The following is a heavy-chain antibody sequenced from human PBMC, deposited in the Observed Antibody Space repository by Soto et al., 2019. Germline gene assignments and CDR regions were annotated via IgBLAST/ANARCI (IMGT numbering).Heavy chain of an antibody. D-gene: IGHD6-13*01. J-gene: IGHJ4*02. Sequence: GGSLRLSCAASGFPFSSYAMSLVRQSPGKGLEWVSAISGSGGSTYYADSVKGRFTISRDNSKNTLYLQMNSLRDEDTAVYYCAKVSKFIAATVGPRDWYWGQGTLVTVSS. CDR1: GFPFSSYA. CDR3: AKVSKFIAATVGPRDWY. CDR2: ISGSGGST. V-gene: IGHV3-23*01.